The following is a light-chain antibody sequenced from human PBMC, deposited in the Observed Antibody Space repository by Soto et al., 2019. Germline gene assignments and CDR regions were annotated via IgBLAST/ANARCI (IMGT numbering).Light chain of an antibody. CDR3: CSYAGSSTFGVV. CDR2: EGS. V-gene: IGLV2-23*03. J-gene: IGLJ2*01. Sequence: QSALTQPASVSGSPGQSITISCTGTSSDVGSYNLVSWYQQHPGKAPKLMIYEGSKRPAGVFNRFSGSKSGNTASLTISGFQAEDEADYYCCSYAGSSTFGVVFGGGTKLTVL. CDR1: SSDVGSYNL.